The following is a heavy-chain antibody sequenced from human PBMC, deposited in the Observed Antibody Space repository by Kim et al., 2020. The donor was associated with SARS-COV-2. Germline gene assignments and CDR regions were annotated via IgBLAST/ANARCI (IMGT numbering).Heavy chain of an antibody. V-gene: IGHV4-34*01. J-gene: IGHJ6*03. Sequence: SETLSLTCAVFGESFSDYYWTWVRRPPGKGLEWIGEINHRGSTNYNPSLKSRVTISSDTSKNQFSLKVTSLTAADTAVYYCSRGRVGVVPSPILGLGPFWKYYYMDGWGGGATLPVSS. CDR1: GESFSDYY. CDR2: INHRGST. D-gene: IGHD3-16*01. CDR3: SRGRVGVVPSPILGLGPFWKYYYMDG.